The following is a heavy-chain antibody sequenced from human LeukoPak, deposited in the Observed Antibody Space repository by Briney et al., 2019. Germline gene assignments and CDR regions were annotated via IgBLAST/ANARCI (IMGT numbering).Heavy chain of an antibody. CDR3: ARDLPYYFDY. CDR2: INRDGSEK. V-gene: IGHV3-7*01. CDR1: GFTLSSYW. Sequence: GGSQRLSCAASGFTLSSYWMSWVRQAPGKGLEWVANINRDGSEKYYVDSVKGRFTISRDNSKNTLYLQMNSLRAEDTAVYYCARDLPYYFDYWGQGTLVTVSS. J-gene: IGHJ4*02.